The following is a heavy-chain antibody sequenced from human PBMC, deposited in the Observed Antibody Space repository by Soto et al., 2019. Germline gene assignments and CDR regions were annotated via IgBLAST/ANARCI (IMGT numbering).Heavy chain of an antibody. V-gene: IGHV4-4*07. CDR2: VDISGST. Sequence: QVQLQESGPGLVKPSETLSLTCTVSGGSISTYYWNWIRQSAGKGLEWIGRVDISGSTNYHPALKSRVAMSVDTSNNQCSLKVTSVPASDTAVYYCARGGRDGFDIWGQGTLVTVSS. CDR1: GGSISTYY. CDR3: ARGGRDGFDI. J-gene: IGHJ3*02.